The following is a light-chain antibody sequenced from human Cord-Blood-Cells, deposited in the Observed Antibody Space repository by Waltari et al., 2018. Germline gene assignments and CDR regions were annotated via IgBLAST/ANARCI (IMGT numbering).Light chain of an antibody. V-gene: IGLV1-44*01. Sequence: QSVLTQPPSASGTPGQRVTISCSGSSSNIGSNTVNWYQQPPGTAPKLLIYSNNQLPSGVPDRLSGSKSGTSASLAISGLQSEDEADYYCAAWDDSLNARVFGGGTKLTVL. CDR1: SSNIGSNT. J-gene: IGLJ3*02. CDR3: AAWDDSLNARV. CDR2: SNN.